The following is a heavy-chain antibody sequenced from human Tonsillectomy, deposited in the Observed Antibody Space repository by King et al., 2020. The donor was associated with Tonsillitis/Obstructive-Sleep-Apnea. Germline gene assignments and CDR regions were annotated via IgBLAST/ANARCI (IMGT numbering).Heavy chain of an antibody. CDR2: IYWDDDK. Sequence: ITLKESGPTLVKPPQTLTLTCSLSGFSLSSSGVGVAWIRQPPGKALEWLALIYWDDDKRYSPSLKSRLTITKDTSKNQVVLTMTNMDPVDTATYYCAHGDYNWNDGSPFDYWGQGTLVTVSS. D-gene: IGHD1-20*01. CDR1: GFSLSSSGVG. CDR3: AHGDYNWNDGSPFDY. V-gene: IGHV2-5*02. J-gene: IGHJ4*02.